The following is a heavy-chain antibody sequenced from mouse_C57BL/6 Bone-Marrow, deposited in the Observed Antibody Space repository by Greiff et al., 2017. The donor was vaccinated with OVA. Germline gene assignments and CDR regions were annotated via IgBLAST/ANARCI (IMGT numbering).Heavy chain of an antibody. J-gene: IGHJ4*01. Sequence: QVQLQQPGAELVKPGASVKMSCKASGYTFTSYWITWVKQRPGQGLEWIGDIYPGSGSTNYNEKFKSKATLTVDTSSSTAYMQRSSLTSEDSAVYYCARRSYYSRRAMDYWGQGTSVTVSS. CDR3: ARRSYYSRRAMDY. V-gene: IGHV1-55*01. CDR1: GYTFTSYW. D-gene: IGHD2-12*01. CDR2: IYPGSGST.